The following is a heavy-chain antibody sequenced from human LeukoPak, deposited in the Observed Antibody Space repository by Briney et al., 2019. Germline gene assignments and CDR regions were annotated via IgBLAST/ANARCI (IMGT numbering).Heavy chain of an antibody. CDR1: GGSFSGYY. CDR3: ARGTWPAAIRWFDP. V-gene: IGHV4-34*01. D-gene: IGHD2-2*01. CDR2: INHSGST. J-gene: IGHJ5*02. Sequence: SETLSLTCAVYGGSFSGYYWSWIRQPPGKGLEWIGEINHSGSTNYNPSLKSRVTISVDTSKNQFSLKLSSVTAADTAVYYCARGTWPAAIRWFDPWGQGTLVTASS.